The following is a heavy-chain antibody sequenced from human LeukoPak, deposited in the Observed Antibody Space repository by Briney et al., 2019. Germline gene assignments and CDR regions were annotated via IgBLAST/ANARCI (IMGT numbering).Heavy chain of an antibody. D-gene: IGHD4-11*01. V-gene: IGHV4-59*08. J-gene: IGHJ6*02. CDR1: GGSISSYY. CDR3: ARVHDYNDRPFFYYGMDV. Sequence: SETLSLTCTVSGGSISSYYWSWIRQPPGKGLEWIGYIYNSGSTNYNPSLKSRVTISVDTPKNQFSLKLSSVTAADTAVYYCARVHDYNDRPFFYYGMDVWGQGTTVIVS. CDR2: IYNSGST.